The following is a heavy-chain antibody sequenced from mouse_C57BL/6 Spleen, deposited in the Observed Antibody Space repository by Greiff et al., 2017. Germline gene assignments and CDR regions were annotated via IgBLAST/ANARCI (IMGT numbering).Heavy chain of an antibody. V-gene: IGHV5-4*03. J-gene: IGHJ3*01. Sequence: EVKLMESGGGLVKPGGSLKLSCAASGFTFSSYAMSWVRQTPEKRLAWVATISDGGSYTYYPDNVKGRFTVSRDNAKNNLYLQMSHLKSEDTSMYYCANLPYWGQGTLGTVSA. CDR1: GFTFSSYA. CDR2: ISDGGSYT. CDR3: ANLPY.